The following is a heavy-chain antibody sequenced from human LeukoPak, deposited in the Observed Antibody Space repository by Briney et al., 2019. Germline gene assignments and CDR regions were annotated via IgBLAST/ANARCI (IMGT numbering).Heavy chain of an antibody. Sequence: GGSLRLSCAASGFTFSSYAMSWVRQAPGKGLEWVSAISGSGGSTYYADSVKGRFTISRDNSKNTLYLQMNSLRAEDTAVYYCARDGEVGATVFWFDPWGQGTLVTVSS. CDR2: ISGSGGST. V-gene: IGHV3-23*01. CDR3: ARDGEVGATVFWFDP. J-gene: IGHJ5*02. D-gene: IGHD1-26*01. CDR1: GFTFSSYA.